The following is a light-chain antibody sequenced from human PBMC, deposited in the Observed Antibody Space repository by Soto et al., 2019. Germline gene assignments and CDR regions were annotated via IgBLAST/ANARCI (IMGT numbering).Light chain of an antibody. CDR3: QQSYSPPRT. CDR2: AAS. CDR1: QSVRTH. V-gene: IGKV1-39*01. J-gene: IGKJ2*01. Sequence: DIQMTQSPSSLSASIGDRVTITCRASQSVRTHLNWYHQKPGKAPELLIYAASSLQAGVPSRFSGSGSGKDFTLTISSLHPEEFGDYYCQQSYSPPRTFGQGTNLEIK.